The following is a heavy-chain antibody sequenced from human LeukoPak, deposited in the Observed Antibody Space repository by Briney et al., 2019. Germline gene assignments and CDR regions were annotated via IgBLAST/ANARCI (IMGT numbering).Heavy chain of an antibody. V-gene: IGHV4-61*08. Sequence: SETLSLTCTVSGGSVSSAGYYWSWIRQPPGKGLEWIGYIYYSGSTNYNPSLKSRVTISVDTSKNQFSLKLSSVTAADTAVYYCARVMAVRGVTFDYWGQGTLVTVSS. D-gene: IGHD3-10*01. CDR1: GGSVSSAGYY. CDR2: IYYSGST. CDR3: ARVMAVRGVTFDY. J-gene: IGHJ4*02.